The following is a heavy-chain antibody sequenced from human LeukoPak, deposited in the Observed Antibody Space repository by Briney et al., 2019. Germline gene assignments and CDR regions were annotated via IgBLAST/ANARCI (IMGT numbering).Heavy chain of an antibody. CDR2: IIPIFGTA. CDR3: ARELRGYYYYMDV. D-gene: IGHD4-17*01. J-gene: IGHJ6*03. V-gene: IGHV1-69*05. Sequence: ASVKVSCKASGYTFTSYGITWVRQAPGQGLEWMRGIIPIFGTANYAQKFQGRVTITTDESTSTAYMELSSLRSEDTAVYYCARELRGYYYYMDVWGKGTTVTVSS. CDR1: GYTFTSYG.